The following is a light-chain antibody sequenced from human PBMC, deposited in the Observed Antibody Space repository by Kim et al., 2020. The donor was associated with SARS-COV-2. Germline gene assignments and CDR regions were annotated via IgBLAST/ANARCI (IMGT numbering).Light chain of an antibody. CDR1: QSVLYSSNNKSY. Sequence: SLGERATINCKSSQSVLYSSNNKSYLAWYQQKPGQPPKLLIYWASTRESGVPDRFSGSGSGTDFTLTISSLQAEDVAVYYCRGNTFGQGTKVDIK. J-gene: IGKJ1*01. CDR3: RGNT. V-gene: IGKV4-1*01. CDR2: WAS.